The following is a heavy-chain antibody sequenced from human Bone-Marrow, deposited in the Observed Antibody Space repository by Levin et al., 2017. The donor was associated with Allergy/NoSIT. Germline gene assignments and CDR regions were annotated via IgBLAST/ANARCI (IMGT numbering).Heavy chain of an antibody. V-gene: IGHV4-59*01. D-gene: IGHD6-19*01. CDR2: IYSSGNT. CDR1: GGSISEYY. J-gene: IGHJ4*02. Sequence: SETLSLTCTVSGGSISEYYWSWIRQPPGKGLEWIGYIYSSGNTNHNPSLKRRVTISVDTSRNQFSLRLSSVTAADTAGYYCARDEGIAVGHFDYWGQGTLVTVSS. CDR3: ARDEGIAVGHFDY.